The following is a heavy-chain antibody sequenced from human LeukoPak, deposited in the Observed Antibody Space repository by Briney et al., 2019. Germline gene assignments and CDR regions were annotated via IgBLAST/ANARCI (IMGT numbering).Heavy chain of an antibody. D-gene: IGHD2-15*01. CDR2: VTGGGVST. CDR1: GFTFNTFG. CDR3: ARDKFVVVVAATKYNWFDP. V-gene: IGHV3-23*01. J-gene: IGHJ5*02. Sequence: GGTLRLSCAASGFTFNTFGMSWVRQAPGKGLECVSSVTGGGVSTYYADSVKGRFTISRDNAKNSLYLQMNSLRAEDTAVYYCARDKFVVVVAATKYNWFDPWGQGTLVTVSS.